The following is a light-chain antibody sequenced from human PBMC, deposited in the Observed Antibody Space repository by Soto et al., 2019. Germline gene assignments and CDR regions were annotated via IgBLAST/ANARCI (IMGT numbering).Light chain of an antibody. J-gene: IGLJ2*01. CDR3: AAWDDTLNGPV. Sequence: QSVLTQPPSVSEAPRQSVTISCSGSSSNIGNNAVNWYQQLPGQAPKLLIYYDDLLASGVSDRFSGSKPGTSASLAISGLQSEDEADYYCAAWDDTLNGPVFGGGPK. CDR1: SSNIGNNA. V-gene: IGLV1-36*01. CDR2: YDD.